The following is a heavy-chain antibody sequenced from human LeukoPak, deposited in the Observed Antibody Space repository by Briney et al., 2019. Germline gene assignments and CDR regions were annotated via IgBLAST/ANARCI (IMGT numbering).Heavy chain of an antibody. J-gene: IGHJ4*02. V-gene: IGHV3-11*01. CDR3: TTQVSGYSSSWYR. Sequence: GGSLRLSCAASGFTFSDYYMSWIRQAPGKGLEWVSYISSSGSTIYYADSVKGRFTISRDNAKNSLYLQMNSLRAEDTAVYYCTTQVSGYSSSWYRWGQGTLVTVSS. CDR2: ISSSGSTI. D-gene: IGHD6-13*01. CDR1: GFTFSDYY.